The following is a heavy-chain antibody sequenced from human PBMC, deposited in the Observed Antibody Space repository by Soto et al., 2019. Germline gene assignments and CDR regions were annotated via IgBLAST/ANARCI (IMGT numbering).Heavy chain of an antibody. Sequence: QTCSLTCAVSVDSVSSNSPGWICIRQSHSRGLEWLGRTYYRANWSNDYAISGKSRITIHPDTSKNHFSLRLYSVTPEDTAVYYWAGVSGFRGMDVRGQGTPVTVSS. J-gene: IGHJ6*02. CDR1: VDSVSSNSPG. CDR3: AGVSGFRGMDV. V-gene: IGHV6-1*01. CDR2: TYYRANWSN. D-gene: IGHD7-27*01.